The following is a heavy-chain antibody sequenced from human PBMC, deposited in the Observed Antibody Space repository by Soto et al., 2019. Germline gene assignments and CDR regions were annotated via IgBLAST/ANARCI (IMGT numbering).Heavy chain of an antibody. Sequence: QVQLVQSGAEVKKPGSSVKVSCKASGGTFSSYAITWVRQAPGQGLEWMGGIIPIFGTANYAQKFQGRVTITADESTSAGYMELGSLRAEDTAVYYCARDRGPSSGYYPYWFDPWRQGTLVTVSS. CDR2: IIPIFGTA. CDR3: ARDRGPSSGYYPYWFDP. D-gene: IGHD3-22*01. CDR1: GGTFSSYA. V-gene: IGHV1-69*12. J-gene: IGHJ5*02.